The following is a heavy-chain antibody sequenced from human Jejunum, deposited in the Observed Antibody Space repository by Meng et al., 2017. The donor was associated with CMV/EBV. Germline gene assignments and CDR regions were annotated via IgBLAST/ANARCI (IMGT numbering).Heavy chain of an antibody. CDR3: VYQNSGHPF. CDR1: GFTFSIHW. CDR2: INSDGSST. D-gene: IGHD5-12*01. J-gene: IGHJ4*02. Sequence: LGLSCAASGFTFSIHWMHWVRQAPGKGLVWVSHINSDGSSTSYADSVKGRFTISRDSARNMLYLQMNSLRVEDTAVYYCVYQNSGHPFWGQGTLVTVSS. V-gene: IGHV3-74*01.